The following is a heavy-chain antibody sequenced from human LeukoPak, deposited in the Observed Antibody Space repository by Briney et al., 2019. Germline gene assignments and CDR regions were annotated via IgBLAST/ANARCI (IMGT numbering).Heavy chain of an antibody. Sequence: GGSLRLSCAASGFTFSSYAMSWVRQAPGKGLEWVSAISGSGGSTYYADSVKGRFTISRDNSKNTLYLQMNSLRAEDTAVYYCATDYYDSSGYYSGGDYWGQGTLVTVSS. CDR1: GFTFSSYA. D-gene: IGHD3-22*01. J-gene: IGHJ4*02. CDR3: ATDYYDSSGYYSGGDY. V-gene: IGHV3-23*01. CDR2: ISGSGGST.